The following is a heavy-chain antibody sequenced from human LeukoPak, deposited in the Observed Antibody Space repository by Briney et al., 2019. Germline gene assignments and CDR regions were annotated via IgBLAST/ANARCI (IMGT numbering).Heavy chain of an antibody. CDR2: IKQDGSEK. Sequence: QPGGSLRLSCAASGFTFSSYWMSWFRQAPGKGLEWVANIKQDGSEKYYVDSVKGRFTISRDNAKNSLYLQMNSLRAEDTAVYYCARELRPDPYSASWYNYWGQGILVTVSS. CDR3: ARELRPDPYSASWYNY. J-gene: IGHJ4*02. CDR1: GFTFSSYW. V-gene: IGHV3-7*01. D-gene: IGHD6-13*01.